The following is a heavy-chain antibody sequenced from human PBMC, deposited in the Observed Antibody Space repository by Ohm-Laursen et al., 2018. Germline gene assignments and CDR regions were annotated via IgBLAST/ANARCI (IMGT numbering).Heavy chain of an antibody. CDR3: VRDTTGADS. V-gene: IGHV3-48*03. D-gene: IGHD1-1*01. Sequence: GSLRLSCAASGFTFSTYEMSWVRQAPGKGLEWLSYISNGGSNKDYADSVKGRFTISRDNAKNSLYLQMNSLRAEDTAVYYCVRDTTGADSWGQGTLVTVSS. CDR1: GFTFSTYE. J-gene: IGHJ4*02. CDR2: ISNGGSNK.